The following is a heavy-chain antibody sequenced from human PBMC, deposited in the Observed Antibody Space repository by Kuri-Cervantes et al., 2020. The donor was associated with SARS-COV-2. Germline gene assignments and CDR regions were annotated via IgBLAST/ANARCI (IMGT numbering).Heavy chain of an antibody. D-gene: IGHD6-13*01. Sequence: LSLTCAASGFTFSSYNMNWVRQAPGKGLECVSSISSSRNYIYYADSVRGRFTISRDNAKNSLYLQMNSLRAEDTAVYYCAKRAGIYSYSSSWFDYWGQGTLVTVSS. J-gene: IGHJ4*02. V-gene: IGHV3-21*01. CDR1: GFTFSSYN. CDR3: AKRAGIYSYSSSWFDY. CDR2: ISSSRNYI.